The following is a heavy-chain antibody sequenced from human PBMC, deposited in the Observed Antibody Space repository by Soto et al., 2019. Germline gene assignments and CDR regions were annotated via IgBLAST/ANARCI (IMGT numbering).Heavy chain of an antibody. CDR2: ISAYSGNR. D-gene: IGHD2-8*02. CDR1: GYTFTSFG. V-gene: IGHV1-18*01. Sequence: QVQLVQSGAEVKKPGASLKLSCNTSGYTFTSFGISWLRQAPGQGLEWMGWISAYSGNRDYAQKLQGRVTMTIDTSTSTGYMELRSLRSDDTAVYYCARVGQYCTGASCFDYWDQGTLVTVSS. J-gene: IGHJ4*02. CDR3: ARVGQYCTGASCFDY.